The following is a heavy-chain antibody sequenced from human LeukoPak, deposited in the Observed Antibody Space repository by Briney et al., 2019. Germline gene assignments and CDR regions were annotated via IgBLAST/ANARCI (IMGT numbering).Heavy chain of an antibody. Sequence: PGGSLRLSCAASGFTFSSYGMHWVRQAPGKGLEWVSYISSSGSTIYYADSVKGRFTISRDNAKNSLYLQMNSLRAEDTAVYYCARGADYYYYYMDVWGKGTTVTVSS. J-gene: IGHJ6*03. V-gene: IGHV3-48*04. CDR1: GFTFSSYG. CDR3: ARGADYYYYYMDV. CDR2: ISSSGSTI.